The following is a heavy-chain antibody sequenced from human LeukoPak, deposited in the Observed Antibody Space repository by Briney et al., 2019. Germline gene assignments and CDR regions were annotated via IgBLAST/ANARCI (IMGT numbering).Heavy chain of an antibody. Sequence: GGSLRLSCAASGFTFSSYGMHWVRQAPGKGLEWVAFIRYDGSNKYYADSVKGRFTISTDNSKNTLYLQMNSLRAEDTAVYYCAKDREMATIIDYWGQGTLVTVSS. V-gene: IGHV3-30*02. CDR1: GFTFSSYG. CDR2: IRYDGSNK. J-gene: IGHJ4*02. CDR3: AKDREMATIIDY. D-gene: IGHD5-24*01.